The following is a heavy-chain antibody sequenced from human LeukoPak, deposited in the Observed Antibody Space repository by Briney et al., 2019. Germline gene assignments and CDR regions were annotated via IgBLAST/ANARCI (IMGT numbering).Heavy chain of an antibody. Sequence: GGSLRLSCAASRFTFSSYTMSWVRQAPGKGLEWVSVISYDGNNKYYADSVKGRFTISRDNSKSTLYLQMNSLRAKDTAVYYCAKIHLVGANDAYNWIDPWGQGTLVTVSS. CDR1: RFTFSSYT. CDR2: ISYDGNNK. V-gene: IGHV3-30*18. CDR3: AKIHLVGANDAYNWIDP. J-gene: IGHJ5*02. D-gene: IGHD1-26*01.